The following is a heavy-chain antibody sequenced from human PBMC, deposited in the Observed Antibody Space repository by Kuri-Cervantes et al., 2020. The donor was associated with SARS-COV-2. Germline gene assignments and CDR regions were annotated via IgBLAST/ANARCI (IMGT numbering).Heavy chain of an antibody. CDR2: INHRGST. CDR3: ARGRSARSLYGSGGDFDY. CDR1: SGSVSGYS. V-gene: IGHV4-34*01. Sequence: SQTLSLTCAVSSGSVSGYSWTWVRQPPGKGLEWIGEINHRGSTNYNASLRDRVTISVDTSKNQFSLKVNSVTAADTAVYYCARGRSARSLYGSGGDFDYWGQGTLVTVSS. D-gene: IGHD3-10*01. J-gene: IGHJ4*02.